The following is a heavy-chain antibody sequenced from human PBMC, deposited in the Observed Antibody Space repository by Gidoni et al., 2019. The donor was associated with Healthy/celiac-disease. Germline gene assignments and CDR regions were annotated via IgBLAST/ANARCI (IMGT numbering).Heavy chain of an antibody. Sequence: EVQLLEYGGGLVQPGGSLRLSCAASGFTFSSYAMSWVRQAPGKGLEWVSAISGSGGSTYYADAVKGRFTISRDNSKNTLYLQMNSLRAEDTAVYYCAKDLIAARDYYYYGMDVWGQGTTVTVSS. CDR3: AKDLIAARDYYYYGMDV. V-gene: IGHV3-23*01. D-gene: IGHD6-6*01. CDR1: GFTFSSYA. J-gene: IGHJ6*02. CDR2: ISGSGGST.